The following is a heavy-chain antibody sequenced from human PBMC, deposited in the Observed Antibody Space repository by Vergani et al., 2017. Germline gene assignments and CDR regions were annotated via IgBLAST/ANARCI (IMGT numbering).Heavy chain of an antibody. Sequence: QVQLQESGPGLVKPSETLSLTCPVSGDSVISTDYHWGWIRQPPGKGLEWIGSMDYSGSTSYNPSLESRISISFETPKNPFSLRLTSVPAADTAVYYCASKRGACLAAYCHSYDFWGPGTLVGVSS. CDR2: MDYSGST. CDR3: ASKRGACLAAYCHSYDF. CDR1: GDSVISTDYH. D-gene: IGHD2-15*01. V-gene: IGHV4-39*01. J-gene: IGHJ4*02.